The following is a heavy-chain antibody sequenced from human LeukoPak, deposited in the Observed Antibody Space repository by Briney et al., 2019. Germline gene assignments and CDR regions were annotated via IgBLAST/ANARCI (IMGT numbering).Heavy chain of an antibody. V-gene: IGHV4-28*01. J-gene: IGHJ6*02. CDR1: GYSITSSSW. CDR3: AKILTGTGPTMDV. D-gene: IGHD1-20*01. Sequence: SDTLSLTCAVSGYSITSSSWWGWIRQPPGKGLAWIGYIYHSGTTYYNPSLQSRVTMSVDTSKNQFSLKLSSVTAVDTAVYYCAKILTGTGPTMDVWGQGTTVTVSS. CDR2: IYHSGTT.